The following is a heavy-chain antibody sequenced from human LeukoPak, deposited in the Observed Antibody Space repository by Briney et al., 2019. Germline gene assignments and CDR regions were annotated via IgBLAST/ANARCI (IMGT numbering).Heavy chain of an antibody. CDR1: GYTFTSYD. CDR3: ARDEKYYYDSSGYYQEYFQH. V-gene: IGHV1-8*01. D-gene: IGHD3-22*01. J-gene: IGHJ1*01. CDR2: MNPNSGNT. Sequence: ASVKVSCKASGYTFTSYDINWVRQATGQGLEWMGWMNPNSGNTGYAQKFQGRVTMTRDTSISTAYMELSRLRSDDTAVYYCARDEKYYYDSSGYYQEYFQHWGQGTLVTVSS.